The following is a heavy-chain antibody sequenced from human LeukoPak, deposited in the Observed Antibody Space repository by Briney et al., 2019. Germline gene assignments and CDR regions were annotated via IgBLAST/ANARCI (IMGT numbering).Heavy chain of an antibody. CDR2: IYTSGST. V-gene: IGHV4-4*09. CDR3: ARHRSYGGNSLGWFDP. D-gene: IGHD4-23*01. Sequence: SETPSLTCTVSGGSISSYYWSWIRQPPGKGLEWIGYIYTSGSTNYNPSLKSRVTISVDTSKNQFSLKLSSVTAADTAVYYCARHRSYGGNSLGWFDPWGQGTLVTVSS. J-gene: IGHJ5*02. CDR1: GGSISSYY.